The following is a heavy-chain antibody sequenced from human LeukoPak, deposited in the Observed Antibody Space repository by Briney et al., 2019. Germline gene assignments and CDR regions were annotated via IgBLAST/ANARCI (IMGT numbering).Heavy chain of an antibody. D-gene: IGHD3-22*01. Sequence: PSETLSLTCAVYGGSLSSYYWSWIRQPPGKGLEWIGYIYYSGSTNYNPSLKSRVTISVDTSKNQFSLKLSSVTAADTAVYYCARVKKGYDSSGYYHSANWFDPWGEGTLVTVSS. CDR1: GGSLSSYY. V-gene: IGHV4-59*01. CDR2: IYYSGST. CDR3: ARVKKGYDSSGYYHSANWFDP. J-gene: IGHJ5*02.